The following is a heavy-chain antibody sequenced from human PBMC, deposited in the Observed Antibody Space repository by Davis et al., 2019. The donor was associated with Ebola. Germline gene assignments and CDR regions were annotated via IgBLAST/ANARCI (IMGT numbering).Heavy chain of an antibody. CDR1: GFTFSNYG. Sequence: GESLKISCVASGFTFSNYGMNWVRRAPGKGLEWVSSISSGSFSIFYADSMEGRLTISRDNAKNSLYLQMRSLRAEDTSMYYCARLDYGDYDVLYYHYGMDVWGQGTTVTVSS. D-gene: IGHD4-17*01. V-gene: IGHV3-21*01. CDR2: ISSGSFSI. CDR3: ARLDYGDYDVLYYHYGMDV. J-gene: IGHJ6*02.